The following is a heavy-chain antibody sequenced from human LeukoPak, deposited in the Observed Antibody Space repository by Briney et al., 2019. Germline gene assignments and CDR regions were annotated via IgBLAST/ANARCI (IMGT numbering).Heavy chain of an antibody. CDR1: GYTFTDYY. J-gene: IGHJ4*02. Sequence: ASVTVSFKTSGYTFTDYYMHWVRQAPGQGLEWMGWINPNNGGTKYAPKFQGRVTMTRDTSISTDYMELSSLRSDDTAVYYGARLYSSTEVIDSWGQGTLVTVSS. CDR2: INPNNGGT. V-gene: IGHV1-2*02. CDR3: ARLYSSTEVIDS. D-gene: IGHD6-13*01.